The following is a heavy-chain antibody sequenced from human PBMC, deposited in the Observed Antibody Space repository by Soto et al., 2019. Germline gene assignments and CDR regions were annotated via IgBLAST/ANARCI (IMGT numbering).Heavy chain of an antibody. CDR1: GGTFRNYP. CDR2: IIPLTDIP. Sequence: QVQLVQSGAEVKKPGSSVKVSCKASGGTFRNYPINWVRQAPGQGLEWMGSIIPLTDIPDYAQNFQARLAISADKSTSTAYMGLSSLTSDDTAMYFCARGPLVVLNYFESWGQGTLVTVSS. J-gene: IGHJ4*02. CDR3: ARGPLVVLNYFES. V-gene: IGHV1-69*02.